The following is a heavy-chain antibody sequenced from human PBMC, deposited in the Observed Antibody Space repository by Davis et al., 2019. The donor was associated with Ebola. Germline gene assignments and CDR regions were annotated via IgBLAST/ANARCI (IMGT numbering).Heavy chain of an antibody. Sequence: PGGSLRLSCEASGFTFNSFGMHWVRQAPGKGLEWLAVISDDGSNKYYADSVEGRFTISRDNSKETLYLQVNSLRAEDTALYYCAKGVSGYSSSPIDYWGQGTLVTVSS. V-gene: IGHV3-30*18. D-gene: IGHD6-6*01. CDR1: GFTFNSFG. CDR2: ISDDGSNK. CDR3: AKGVSGYSSSPIDY. J-gene: IGHJ4*02.